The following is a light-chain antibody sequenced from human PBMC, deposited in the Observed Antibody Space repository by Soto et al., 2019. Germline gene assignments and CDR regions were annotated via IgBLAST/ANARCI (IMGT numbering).Light chain of an antibody. CDR2: GDN. CDR3: QSYGV. CDR1: SGSIASNY. J-gene: IGLJ3*02. Sequence: FMLTQPHSVSESPGKTVTISCTRSSGSIASNYVQWYQQRPGSAPATIIYGDNLRPSGVPDRFSGSIDISSTSASLTISGLKTEDEADYYCQSYGVFGGRTKLTVL. V-gene: IGLV6-57*04.